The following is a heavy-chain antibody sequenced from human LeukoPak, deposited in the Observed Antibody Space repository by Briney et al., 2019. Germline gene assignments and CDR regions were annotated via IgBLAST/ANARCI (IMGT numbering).Heavy chain of an antibody. D-gene: IGHD1-26*01. CDR3: ARGNGYSGSYRIFDY. J-gene: IGHJ4*02. CDR2: INHSGST. Sequence: PSETLSLTCAVYGGSFSGYYWSWIRQPPGKGLEWIGEINHSGSTNYNPSLKSRVTISVDTSKNQFSLKLSSVTAADTAVYYCARGNGYSGSYRIFDYWGQGTLVTVSS. V-gene: IGHV4-34*01. CDR1: GGSFSGYY.